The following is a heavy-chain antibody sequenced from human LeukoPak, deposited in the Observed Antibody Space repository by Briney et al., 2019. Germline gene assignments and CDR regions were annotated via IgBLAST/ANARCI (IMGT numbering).Heavy chain of an antibody. D-gene: IGHD3-22*01. V-gene: IGHV4-34*01. J-gene: IGHJ4*02. Sequence: PSETLSLTCAVYGGSFSGYYWSWIRQPPGKGLEWIGEINHSGSTNYNPSLKSRVTISVDTSKNQFSLKLSSVTAADTAVYYCARGPHTWVNYYDSSGYYYWGQGTLVTVSS. CDR2: INHSGST. CDR3: ARGPHTWVNYYDSSGYYY. CDR1: GGSFSGYY.